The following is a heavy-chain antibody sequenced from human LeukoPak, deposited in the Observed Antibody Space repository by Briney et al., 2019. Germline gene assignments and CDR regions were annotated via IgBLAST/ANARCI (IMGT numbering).Heavy chain of an antibody. D-gene: IGHD3-22*01. V-gene: IGHV1-69*13. Sequence: ASVKVSCKASGGTFSSYAISWVRQAPGQGLEWMGGIIPIFGTANYAQKFQGRVTITADESTSTAYMELSSLRSEDTAVYYCARWLSRHYYYYMDVWGKGTTVTVSS. CDR2: IIPIFGTA. J-gene: IGHJ6*03. CDR3: ARWLSRHYYYYMDV. CDR1: GGTFSSYA.